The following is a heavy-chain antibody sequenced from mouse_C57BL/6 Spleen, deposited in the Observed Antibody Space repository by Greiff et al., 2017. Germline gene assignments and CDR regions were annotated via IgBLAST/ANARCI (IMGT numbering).Heavy chain of an antibody. V-gene: IGHV1-53*01. D-gene: IGHD2-1*01. J-gene: IGHJ3*01. CDR3: AKYGYGNYWFAY. CDR2: INPSNGGT. CDR1: GYTFTSYW. Sequence: QVQLQQPGTELVKPGASVKLSCKASGYTFTSYWMHWVKQRPGQGLEWIGNINPSNGGTNYNEKFKSKATLTVDKSSSTAYMQLSSLTSEDSSVYYCAKYGYGNYWFAYWGQGTLVTVSA.